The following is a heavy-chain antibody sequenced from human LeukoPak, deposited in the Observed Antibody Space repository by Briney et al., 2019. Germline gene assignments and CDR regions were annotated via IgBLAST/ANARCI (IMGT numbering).Heavy chain of an antibody. Sequence: PGGSLRLSCAASGFTFSRSDMIWVRQAPGKGLEWVSIISGSGGSTYYADSVRGRFTISRDNSKNTLYLQLNSLRAEDTAVYYCAKDIRLYADYWGQGTLVTVSS. CDR2: ISGSGGST. J-gene: IGHJ4*02. CDR3: AKDIRLYADY. CDR1: GFTFSRSD. D-gene: IGHD5/OR15-5a*01. V-gene: IGHV3-23*01.